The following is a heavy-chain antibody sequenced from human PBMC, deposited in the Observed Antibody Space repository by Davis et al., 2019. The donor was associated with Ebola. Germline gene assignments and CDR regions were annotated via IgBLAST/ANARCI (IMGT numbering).Heavy chain of an antibody. Sequence: ASVKVSCKASGYTFTDYYMHWVRQAPGQGLEWMGWINPNSGGTKYAQKVQGRVTMTRDTSINTAYMEVSRLRSDDTALYYCAGQLTDNWLDPWGQGTLVTVSS. CDR2: INPNSGGT. J-gene: IGHJ5*02. D-gene: IGHD6-13*01. CDR3: AGQLTDNWLDP. V-gene: IGHV1-2*02. CDR1: GYTFTDYY.